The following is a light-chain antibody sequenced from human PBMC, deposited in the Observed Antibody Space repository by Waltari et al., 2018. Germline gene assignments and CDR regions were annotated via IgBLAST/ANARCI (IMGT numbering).Light chain of an antibody. CDR3: QQYYTSPLT. CDR2: WAS. Sequence: IVMTQSPDSLGVSLGERATINCRSSQSPLSRSNHKNSLAWYQQKPGQPPKLLMYWASLRESGVPERFSGSGSATDFTLTISSLQAEDVAVYYCQQYYTSPLTFGGGTK. CDR1: QSPLSRSNHKNS. J-gene: IGKJ4*01. V-gene: IGKV4-1*01.